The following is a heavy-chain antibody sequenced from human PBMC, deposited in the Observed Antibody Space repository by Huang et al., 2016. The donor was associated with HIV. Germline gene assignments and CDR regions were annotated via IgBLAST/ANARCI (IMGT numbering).Heavy chain of an antibody. CDR1: GYTFTNYD. J-gene: IGHJ3*01. CDR3: ARGFGINYNHEAFDV. CDR2: SNPKIGNV. Sequence: QIQLAQSGAEVKKPGASVKVSCKASGYTFTNYDINWVRQYSGQGRDWMGCSNPKIGNVGYTKKFQGRVAILRNSSINTSYLEVTSLTSEDTAVYYCARGFGINYNHEAFDVWGQGTMVTVSS. D-gene: IGHD3-10*01. V-gene: IGHV1-8*01.